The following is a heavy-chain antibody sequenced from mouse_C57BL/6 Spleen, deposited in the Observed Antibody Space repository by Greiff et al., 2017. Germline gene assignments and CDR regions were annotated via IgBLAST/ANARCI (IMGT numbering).Heavy chain of an antibody. Sequence: VQLKESGAELVKPGASVKISCKASGYAFSSYWMNWVKQRPGKGLEWIGQIYPGDGDTNYNGKFKGKATLTADKSSSTAYMQRSSLTSEDSAVYFCARSDSSGSWGQGTLVTVSA. J-gene: IGHJ3*01. CDR1: GYAFSSYW. V-gene: IGHV1-80*01. D-gene: IGHD3-2*02. CDR2: IYPGDGDT. CDR3: ARSDSSGS.